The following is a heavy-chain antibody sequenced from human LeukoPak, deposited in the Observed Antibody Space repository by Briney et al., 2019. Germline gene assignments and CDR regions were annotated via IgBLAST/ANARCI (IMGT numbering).Heavy chain of an antibody. J-gene: IGHJ5*01. CDR3: GYFGSGRSYTPDS. CDR1: GFSFSSFG. V-gene: IGHV3-30*02. Sequence: GGSLRLSCATSGFSFSSFGMHWVRQAPGKGLEWVAYIHSDVNTKYYADSVKGRFTISRDNSKNTLHLQMNSLRSADTAVYYCGYFGSGRSYTPDSWGQGTLVTVSS. CDR2: IHSDVNTK. D-gene: IGHD3-10*01.